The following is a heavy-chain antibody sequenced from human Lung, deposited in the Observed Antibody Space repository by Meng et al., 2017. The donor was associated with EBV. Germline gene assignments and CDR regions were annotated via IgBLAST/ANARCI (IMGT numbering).Heavy chain of an antibody. Sequence: VRLQGSGPGLVRLLGTLSLTCDVSGGSIRNDQWWSWVRQAPGKGLEWIGEIYHSGRTNYNPPVKSRVSMSVDKSQNHFSLRLSSVTAADTAVYYCTTLYGDSISWGQGTLVTVSS. V-gene: IGHV4-4*02. CDR1: GGSIRNDQW. D-gene: IGHD4-17*01. J-gene: IGHJ4*02. CDR3: TTLYGDSIS. CDR2: IYHSGRT.